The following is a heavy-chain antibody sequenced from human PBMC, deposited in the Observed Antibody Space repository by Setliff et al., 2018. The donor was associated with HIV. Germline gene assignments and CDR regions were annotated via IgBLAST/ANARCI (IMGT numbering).Heavy chain of an antibody. CDR2: VHPSGSI. J-gene: IGHJ4*02. V-gene: IGHV4-34*01. Sequence: SETLSLTCAVSGVSFSGDYWSWVRQPPGKGLEWIAEVHPSGSINYNSSLKSRVAVSVDTSNNQFSLTMTSVTAADTAVYYCARGRDWAKTGDFWGQGALVTVYS. CDR1: GVSFSGDY. D-gene: IGHD3-9*01. CDR3: ARGRDWAKTGDF.